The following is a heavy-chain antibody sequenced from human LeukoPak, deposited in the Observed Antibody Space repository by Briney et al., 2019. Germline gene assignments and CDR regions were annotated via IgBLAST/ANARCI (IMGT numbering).Heavy chain of an antibody. CDR2: MWYDGSNK. J-gene: IGHJ4*02. Sequence: GRSLRLSCAASGFTFSNYGMHWVRQAPGKGLEWVAVMWYDGSNKYYTDSVKGRSTISRDNTKNTLYLQMNSLRAEDTAVYYCAREDTSLVIAYWGQGTLVTVSS. CDR3: AREDTSLVIAY. D-gene: IGHD5-18*01. V-gene: IGHV3-33*01. CDR1: GFTFSNYG.